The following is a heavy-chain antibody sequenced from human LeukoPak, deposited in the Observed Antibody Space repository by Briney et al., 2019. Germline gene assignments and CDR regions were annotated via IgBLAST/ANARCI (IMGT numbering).Heavy chain of an antibody. CDR1: GGSISSGDYY. J-gene: IGHJ6*02. V-gene: IGHV4-30-4*01. CDR3: ARDTLVRGVIPPYYGMDV. CDR2: IYYSGST. Sequence: PSETLSLTCTVSGGSISSGDYYWSWSRQPPGKGLEWGGYIYYSGSTYYNPSLKSRVTISVETSKNQFSLKLSSVTPADTAVYYCARDTLVRGVIPPYYGMDVWGQGTTVTVSS. D-gene: IGHD3-10*01.